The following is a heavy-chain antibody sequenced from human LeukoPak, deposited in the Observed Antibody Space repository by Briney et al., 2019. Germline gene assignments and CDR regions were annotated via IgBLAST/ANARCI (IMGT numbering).Heavy chain of an antibody. CDR1: GGSISSSSYY. Sequence: SETPSLTCTVSGGSISSSSYYWGWIRQPPGKGLEWIGSIYYSGSTYYNPSLKSRVTISLDTSKSQFSLKVRYVTAADTAVYYCARGLNDSWTGENYWGQGTLVTVSS. D-gene: IGHD3-3*01. V-gene: IGHV4-39*07. CDR3: ARGLNDSWTGENY. J-gene: IGHJ4*02. CDR2: IYYSGST.